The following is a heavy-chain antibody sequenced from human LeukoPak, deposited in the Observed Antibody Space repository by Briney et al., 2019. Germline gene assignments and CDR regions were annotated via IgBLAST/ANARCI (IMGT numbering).Heavy chain of an antibody. CDR2: IIPIFGTA. V-gene: IGHV1-69*06. CDR3: AREDYGDRLFGY. J-gene: IGHJ4*02. Sequence: GASVKVSCKASGGTFSSYAISWVRQAPGQGLEWMGGIIPIFGTANYAQKFQGRVTITADKSTSTAYMELSGLRSEDTAVYYCAREDYGDRLFGYWGQGTLVTVSS. CDR1: GGTFSSYA. D-gene: IGHD4-17*01.